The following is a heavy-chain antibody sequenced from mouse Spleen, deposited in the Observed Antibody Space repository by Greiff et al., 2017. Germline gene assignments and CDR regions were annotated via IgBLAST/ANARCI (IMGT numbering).Heavy chain of an antibody. CDR1: GFTFSSYY. CDR2: ISSGGGST. Sequence: EVKLVESGGGLVKLGGSLKLSCAASGFTFSSYYMSWVRQTPEKRLEWVATISSGGGSTYYPDSVKGRFTISRDNAKNTLYLQMSSLNSEDTAVYYCARPGTRYFDYWGQGTTLTVSS. D-gene: IGHD4-1*01. CDR3: ARPGTRYFDY. V-gene: IGHV5-9*04. J-gene: IGHJ2*01.